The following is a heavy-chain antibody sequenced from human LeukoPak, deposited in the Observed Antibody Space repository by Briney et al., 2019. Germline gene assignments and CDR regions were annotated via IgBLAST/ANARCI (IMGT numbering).Heavy chain of an antibody. V-gene: IGHV4-59*01. J-gene: IGHJ4*02. CDR2: IYYGGST. CDR1: GGSISSYY. Sequence: TSETLSLTCTVSGGSISSYYWSWIRQPPGKGLEWIGYIYYGGSTNYNPSLKSRVTISVDTSKNQFSLKLSSVTAADTAVYYCARGDHSSSWYSPHLQLDYWGQGTLVTVSS. CDR3: ARGDHSSSWYSPHLQLDY. D-gene: IGHD6-13*01.